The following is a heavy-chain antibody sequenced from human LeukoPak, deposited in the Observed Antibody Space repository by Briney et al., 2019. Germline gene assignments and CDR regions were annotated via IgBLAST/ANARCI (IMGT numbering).Heavy chain of an antibody. CDR2: IYYSGRT. CDR3: ASLSGSYRGGS. CDR1: GGSISSYY. D-gene: IGHD1-26*01. J-gene: IGHJ5*02. V-gene: IGHV4-59*01. Sequence: SETLSLTCTVSGGSISSYYWRWIRQPQGKGLEGSGYIYYSGRTNYNPSLTSRVTISVDTSKNQFSLKLSSVTAADTAVYYCASLSGSYRGGSWGQGTLVTVSS.